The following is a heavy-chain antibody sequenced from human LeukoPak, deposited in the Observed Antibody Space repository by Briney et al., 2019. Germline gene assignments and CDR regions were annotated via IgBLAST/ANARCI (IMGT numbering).Heavy chain of an antibody. CDR1: GFTFRSYW. CDR3: ATISWEHE. V-gene: IGHV3-74*01. D-gene: IGHD1-26*01. J-gene: IGHJ4*02. CDR2: ISTDGSTT. Sequence: GGSLTISCAASGFTFRSYWMHWVRHAPGKGLVWVSRISTDGSTTNYAASVKGRFTISRDNAKNTLYLQMNSLTAEDTAVYYCATISWEHEWGQGTLVTVSS.